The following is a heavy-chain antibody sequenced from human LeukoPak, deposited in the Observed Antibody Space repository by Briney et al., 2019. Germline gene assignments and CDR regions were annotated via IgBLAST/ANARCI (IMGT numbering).Heavy chain of an antibody. CDR3: ARGSGSYYAFDI. J-gene: IGHJ3*02. V-gene: IGHV6-1*01. D-gene: IGHD1-26*01. CDR2: TYYRAKWFS. Sequence: SQTLSLTCAISGDRVSSNSATWNWIRQSPSRGLEWLGSTYYRAKWFSDYSVALKSRTTCNPDTSKNQLSLQLNSVPPEDTSVYYCARGSGSYYAFDIWGQGTMVTVSS. CDR1: GDRVSSNSAT.